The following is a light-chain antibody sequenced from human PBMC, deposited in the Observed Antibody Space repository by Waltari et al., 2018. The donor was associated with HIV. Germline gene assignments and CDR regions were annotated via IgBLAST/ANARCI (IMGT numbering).Light chain of an antibody. Sequence: QSVLTQPPSVSGAPGPRVTISCTGISSNIGAGYDVHWYQQLPGRAPKPLVYGNKNRPSRVPGRFSGCKSGASASLAITGLQSEDGADYYRQSHDTSLTGPCVFGTGTKVTVL. CDR1: SSNIGAGYD. CDR2: GNK. J-gene: IGLJ1*01. CDR3: QSHDTSLTGPCV. V-gene: IGLV1-40*01.